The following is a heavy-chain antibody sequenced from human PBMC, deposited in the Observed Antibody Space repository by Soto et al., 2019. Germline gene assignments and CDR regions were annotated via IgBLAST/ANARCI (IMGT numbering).Heavy chain of an antibody. Sequence: QITLKEAGPPLVKPTQTLTLTCSFSGFSLITSGVGVGWTRQPPGKALEWLALIYWDDDTGYSTSLRNRLTITKDTSRNQVVLTMTNMDPADTATYYCAHTMAPRIFDSWGQGTLVTVSS. CDR1: GFSLITSGVG. CDR2: IYWDDDT. V-gene: IGHV2-5*02. J-gene: IGHJ4*02. CDR3: AHTMAPRIFDS.